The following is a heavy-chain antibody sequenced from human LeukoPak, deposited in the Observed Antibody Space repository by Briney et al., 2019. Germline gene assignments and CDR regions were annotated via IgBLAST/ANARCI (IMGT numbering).Heavy chain of an antibody. D-gene: IGHD6-19*01. J-gene: IGHJ4*02. Sequence: ASVRVSCKASGYTFTGYYMHWVRQAPGQGLEWMGWINPNSGGTNYAQKFQGRVTMTRDTSISTAYMELSRLRSDDTAVYYCARDRTRTGYSSGWYHDYWGQGTLVTVSS. CDR1: GYTFTGYY. CDR2: INPNSGGT. V-gene: IGHV1-2*02. CDR3: ARDRTRTGYSSGWYHDY.